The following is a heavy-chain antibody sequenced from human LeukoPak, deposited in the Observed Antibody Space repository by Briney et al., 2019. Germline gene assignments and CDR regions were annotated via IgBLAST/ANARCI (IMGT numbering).Heavy chain of an antibody. V-gene: IGHV3-23*01. CDR2: IRGSAGST. CDR1: GFTFSSYA. CDR3: AKVDGSTPFLDY. D-gene: IGHD3/OR15-3a*01. J-gene: IGHJ4*02. Sequence: GGSLRLSCAASGFTFSSYAMTWVRQAPGKGLEWVSAIRGSAGSTYYADSVKGRFTISRDTSKNTLYLQMNSLRAEDTAVYYCAKVDGSTPFLDYWGQGALVAPSS.